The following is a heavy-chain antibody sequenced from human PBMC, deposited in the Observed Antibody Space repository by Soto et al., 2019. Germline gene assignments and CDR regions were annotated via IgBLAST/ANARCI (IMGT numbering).Heavy chain of an antibody. Sequence: ASVKVSCKASGYIFTNYAMHWVRQAPGQRLEWMGWINAADGNTKYSQKFQGRVTITTDTSASTAYMELSSLRSEDTAVYYCARSPGYSYGDYWGQGTLVTVSS. D-gene: IGHD5-18*01. V-gene: IGHV1-3*01. CDR2: INAADGNT. CDR1: GYIFTNYA. CDR3: ARSPGYSYGDY. J-gene: IGHJ4*02.